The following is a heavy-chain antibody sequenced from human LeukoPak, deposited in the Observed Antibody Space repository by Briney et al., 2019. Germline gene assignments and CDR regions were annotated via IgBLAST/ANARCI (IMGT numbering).Heavy chain of an antibody. CDR1: GFTFTSSA. V-gene: IGHV1-58*02. D-gene: IGHD4-23*01. J-gene: IGHJ3*02. CDR2: IVVGSGNT. CDR3: AAFDYGGNFDAFDI. Sequence: ASVKGSCKASGFTFTSSAMQWVRQARGQRLEWIGWIVVGSGNTNYAQKFQERVTITRDMSTSTAYMELSSLRSEDTAVYYCAAFDYGGNFDAFDIWGQGTMVTVSS.